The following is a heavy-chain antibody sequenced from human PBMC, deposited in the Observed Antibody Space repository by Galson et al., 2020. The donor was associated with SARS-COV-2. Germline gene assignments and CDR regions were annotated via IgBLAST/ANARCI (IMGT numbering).Heavy chain of an antibody. CDR1: GGSFSGFH. J-gene: IGHJ4*02. CDR2: INVSGRT. V-gene: IGHV4-34*01. CDR3: ARGSSGHFPPPFDS. D-gene: IGHD3-3*02. Sequence: SETLSLTCAAHGGSFSGFHLTWVRQSPGKGLEYIGEINVSGRTKFNPSLKSRVTISVATSKDQFSLQLNSVTDADTAMYFCARGSSGHFPPPFDSWGQGTLVFVSS.